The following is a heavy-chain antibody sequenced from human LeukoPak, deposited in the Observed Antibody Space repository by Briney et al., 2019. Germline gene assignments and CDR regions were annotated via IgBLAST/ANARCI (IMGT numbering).Heavy chain of an antibody. D-gene: IGHD4-23*01. CDR1: GFTFSSYA. CDR2: ISGSGGST. J-gene: IGHJ2*01. Sequence: GGSLRLPCAASGFTFSSYAMSWVRQAPGKGLEWVSAISGSGGSTYYADSVKGRFTISRDNSKNTLYLQMNSLRAEDTAVYYCASPDGGTVVTPVEGWYFDLWGRGTLVTVSS. V-gene: IGHV3-23*01. CDR3: ASPDGGTVVTPVEGWYFDL.